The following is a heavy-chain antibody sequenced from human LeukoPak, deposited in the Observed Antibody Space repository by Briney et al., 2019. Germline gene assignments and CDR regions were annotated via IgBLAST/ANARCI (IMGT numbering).Heavy chain of an antibody. CDR1: GFTVSSNY. V-gene: IGHV3-66*01. Sequence: GGSLRLSCAASGFTVSSNYMGWVRQAPGKGLEWVSVIYSGGSTYYADSVKGRFTISRDNSKNTLYLQMNSLRAEDTAVYNCARDSGRAYYDFRSGYYTAGWFDPWGQGTLVTVSS. D-gene: IGHD3-3*01. CDR3: ARDSGRAYYDFRSGYYTAGWFDP. J-gene: IGHJ5*02. CDR2: IYSGGST.